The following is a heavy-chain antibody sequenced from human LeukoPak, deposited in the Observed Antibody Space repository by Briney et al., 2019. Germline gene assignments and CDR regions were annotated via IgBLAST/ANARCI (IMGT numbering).Heavy chain of an antibody. V-gene: IGHV3-23*01. Sequence: GGSLRLSCAASGFTFTNYAMSWVRQAPGKGLEWVSTISESGGSTNYADSVKGRFTISRDNSKNTLYQQMNSLRAEDTALYYCAKGWSYFLDNWGQGTLVTVSS. CDR1: GFTFTNYA. J-gene: IGHJ4*02. CDR2: ISESGGST. D-gene: IGHD6-13*01. CDR3: AKGWSYFLDN.